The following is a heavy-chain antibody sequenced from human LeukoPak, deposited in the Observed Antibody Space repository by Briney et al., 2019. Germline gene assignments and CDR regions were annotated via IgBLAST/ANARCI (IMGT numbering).Heavy chain of an antibody. CDR1: GGSFSSEA. D-gene: IGHD2-15*01. Sequence: ASVKVSCKAFGGSFSSEAISWVRQAPGQGLEWKGGIIPIFGTANYAQKFQGRVTITTDESTSTAYMEVSSLRSEDTAVYYCGRKAGDCGGGSCYSIDYWGQGTLVTVSS. V-gene: IGHV1-69*05. CDR2: IIPIFGTA. J-gene: IGHJ4*02. CDR3: GRKAGDCGGGSCYSIDY.